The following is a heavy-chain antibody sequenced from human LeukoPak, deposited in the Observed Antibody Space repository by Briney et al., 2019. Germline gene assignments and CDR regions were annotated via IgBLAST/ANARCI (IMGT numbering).Heavy chain of an antibody. Sequence: GGPLRLSCAASGFTFSSYWMHWVRQAPGKGLVWVSRINTDGSSTSYADSVKGLFTISRDNAKNTLYLQMNSLRAEATAVYYCARVRGGYNSAAFDIWGQGTMVTVSS. CDR3: ARVRGGYNSAAFDI. CDR2: INTDGSST. J-gene: IGHJ3*02. V-gene: IGHV3-74*01. CDR1: GFTFSSYW. D-gene: IGHD5-24*01.